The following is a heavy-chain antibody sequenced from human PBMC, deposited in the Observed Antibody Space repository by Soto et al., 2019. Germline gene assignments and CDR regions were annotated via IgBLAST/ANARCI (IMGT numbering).Heavy chain of an antibody. D-gene: IGHD6-19*01. CDR2: IKKDGSEK. J-gene: IGHJ5*02. V-gene: IGHV3-7*04. Sequence: GSLRLSCAASGFTFSNYWMSWVRQAPGKGLEWVANIKKDGSEKYYVGSVRGRFTISRDNAKNSLYLEMNSLRAEDTAVYYCARDTGYNSGWGSWGQGTLVTVSS. CDR3: ARDTGYNSGWGS. CDR1: GFTFSNYW.